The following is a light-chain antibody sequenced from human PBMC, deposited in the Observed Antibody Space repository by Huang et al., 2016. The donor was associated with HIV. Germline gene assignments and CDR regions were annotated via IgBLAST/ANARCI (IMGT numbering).Light chain of an antibody. CDR3: QQYSSYRT. V-gene: IGKV1-5*03. CDR2: KAY. CDR1: QSISNY. J-gene: IGKJ1*01. Sequence: DIQMTQSPSTLSASVGDRVTITCRAGQSISNYLAWYQQKPGTAPKLLIYKAYSLESGVPTRFSGSGSGTEFTLTISSLQPDDFATYYCQQYSSYRTFGQGTKVEIK.